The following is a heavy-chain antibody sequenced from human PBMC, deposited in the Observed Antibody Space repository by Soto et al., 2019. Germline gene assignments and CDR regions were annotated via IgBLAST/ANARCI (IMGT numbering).Heavy chain of an antibody. D-gene: IGHD6-6*01. J-gene: IGHJ4*02. V-gene: IGHV3-11*01. Sequence: QVELVESGGGLVKPGGSLRLSCAASGFTFIDSYMTWIRQAPGKGLEWFSYISTSGTTIDYADSVKGRFTISRDNAKNSLLLPMTSLRVEDTAMYYCARLKYASSFPPDYWGQRTLVTVSS. CDR1: GFTFIDSY. CDR3: ARLKYASSFPPDY. CDR2: ISTSGTTI.